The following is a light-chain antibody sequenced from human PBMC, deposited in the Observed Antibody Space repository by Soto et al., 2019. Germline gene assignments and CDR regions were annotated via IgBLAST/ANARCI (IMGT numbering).Light chain of an antibody. J-gene: IGLJ3*02. CDR2: LNSDGSH. V-gene: IGLV4-69*01. CDR3: QTWGTGIEV. Sequence: QPVLTQSPSASASLGASVKLTCTLSSGHSSYTIAWHQQQPEKGPRYLMTLNSDGSHSKGDGIPDRFSGSSSGAERNLSISSLQSEDEADYYCQTWGTGIEVFGGGTKLTVL. CDR1: SGHSSYT.